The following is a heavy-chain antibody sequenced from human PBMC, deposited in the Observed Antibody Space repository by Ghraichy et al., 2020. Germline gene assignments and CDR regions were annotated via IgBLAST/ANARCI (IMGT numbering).Heavy chain of an antibody. D-gene: IGHD2-15*01. Sequence: GGSLRLSCAASGFTVSSKYMSWVRQAPGKGLEWVSIIYSGGSTYYADSVKGRFTISRDNSKHTLYLQMNSLIAEDTAVYYCARGLEAATTLDHWGQGTLVTVSS. J-gene: IGHJ4*02. CDR2: IYSGGST. V-gene: IGHV3-53*01. CDR3: ARGLEAATTLDH. CDR1: GFTVSSKY.